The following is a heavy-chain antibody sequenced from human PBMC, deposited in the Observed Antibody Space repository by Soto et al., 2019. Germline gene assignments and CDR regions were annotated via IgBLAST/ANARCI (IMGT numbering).Heavy chain of an antibody. D-gene: IGHD2-2*02. Sequence: PSETLSLTCTVSGGSVSSGSYYWSWIRQPPGKGLEWIGYIYYSGSTNYNPSLKSRVTISVDTSKNQFSLKLSSVTAADTAVYYCAIYRPAIKSDAFDIWGQGTMVTVSS. CDR1: GGSVSSGSYY. J-gene: IGHJ3*02. V-gene: IGHV4-61*01. CDR3: AIYRPAIKSDAFDI. CDR2: IYYSGST.